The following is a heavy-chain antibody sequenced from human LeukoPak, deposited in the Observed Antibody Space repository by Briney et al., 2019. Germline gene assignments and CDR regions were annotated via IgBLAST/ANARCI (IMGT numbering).Heavy chain of an antibody. CDR1: GFTFSSYA. Sequence: GGSLRLSCAASGFTFSSYAMHWVRQAPGKGLEWVAFISYDGSNKYYPDSVRGRFTISRDNSKNKLFLQMSSLRAEDTAVYYCASGFYYDSSGYLRGDYWGQGTLVTVSS. J-gene: IGHJ4*02. V-gene: IGHV3-30*14. CDR2: ISYDGSNK. CDR3: ASGFYYDSSGYLRGDY. D-gene: IGHD3-22*01.